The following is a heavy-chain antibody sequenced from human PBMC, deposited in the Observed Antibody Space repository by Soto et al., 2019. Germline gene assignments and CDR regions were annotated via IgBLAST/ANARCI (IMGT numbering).Heavy chain of an antibody. CDR2: ISGSGGST. D-gene: IGHD3-16*02. CDR1: GFTFSSYA. CDR3: AKALEYDYIWGSYRNPQAFDY. J-gene: IGHJ4*02. Sequence: EVQLLESGGGLVQPGGSLRLSCAACGFTFSSYAMSWVRQAPGKGLEWVSAISGSGGSTYYADSVKGRFTISRDNSKNTLYLQMNSLRAEDTAVYYCAKALEYDYIWGSYRNPQAFDYWGQGTLVTVSS. V-gene: IGHV3-23*01.